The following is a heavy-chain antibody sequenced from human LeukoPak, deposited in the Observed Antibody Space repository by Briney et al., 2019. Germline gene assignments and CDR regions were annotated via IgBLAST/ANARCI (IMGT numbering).Heavy chain of an antibody. D-gene: IGHD5-24*01. CDR2: IIPILGIA. CDR1: GGTFSSYA. V-gene: IGHV1-69*04. J-gene: IGHJ4*02. Sequence: SVKVSCKASGGTFSSYAISWVRQAPGQGLEWMGRIIPILGIANYAQKFQGRVTITAGKSTSTAYMELSSLRSEDTAVYYCARVGSTYKDYWGQGTLVTVSS. CDR3: ARVGSTYKDY.